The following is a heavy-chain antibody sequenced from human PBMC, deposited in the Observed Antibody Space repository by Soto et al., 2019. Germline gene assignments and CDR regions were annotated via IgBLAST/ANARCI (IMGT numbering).Heavy chain of an antibody. CDR3: ARGQLVVVAATGFDY. Sequence: SETLSLTCTVSGVSIRDYYWIWIRQAPGKGLDWIGYIHSSGYTNYNPSLKSRVVMSIDTSKNLFSLKLSSVTAADTAVYYCARGQLVVVAATGFDYWGQGTLVTVSS. V-gene: IGHV4-4*08. D-gene: IGHD2-15*01. J-gene: IGHJ4*02. CDR1: GVSIRDYY. CDR2: IHSSGYT.